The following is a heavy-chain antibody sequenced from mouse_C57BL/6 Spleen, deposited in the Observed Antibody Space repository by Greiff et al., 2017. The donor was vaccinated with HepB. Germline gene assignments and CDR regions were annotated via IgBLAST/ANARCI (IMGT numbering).Heavy chain of an antibody. D-gene: IGHD3-1*01. J-gene: IGHJ1*03. CDR2: ISYDGSN. Sequence: EVKLVESGPGLVKPSQSLSLTCSVPGYSITSGYYWNWIRQFPGNKLEWMGYISYDGSNNYNPSLKNRISITRDTSKNQFFLKLNSVTTEETATYYCARGLGPLYWYFDVWGTGTTVTVSS. CDR1: GYSITSGYY. CDR3: ARGLGPLYWYFDV. V-gene: IGHV3-6*01.